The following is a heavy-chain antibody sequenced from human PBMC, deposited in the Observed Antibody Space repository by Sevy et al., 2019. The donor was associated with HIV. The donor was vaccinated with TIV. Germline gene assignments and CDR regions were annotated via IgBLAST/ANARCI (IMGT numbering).Heavy chain of an antibody. CDR3: ARDQHDYGVTLRTGWFDP. Sequence: GGSLRLSCAASHYTFSSYTMHWVRQAPGKGLEWVALISYDGSNKNYADSVKGRFTISRDNSKNTLYLQMNSLRAEDTAVYYCARDQHDYGVTLRTGWFDPWAREPWSPSPQ. V-gene: IGHV3-30-3*01. D-gene: IGHD4-17*01. CDR1: HYTFSSYT. CDR2: ISYDGSNK. J-gene: IGHJ5*02.